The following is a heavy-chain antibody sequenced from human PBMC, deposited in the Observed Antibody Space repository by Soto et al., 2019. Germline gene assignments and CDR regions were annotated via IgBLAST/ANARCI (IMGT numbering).Heavy chain of an antibody. CDR3: DGTSSLQWYYMDV. J-gene: IGHJ6*03. CDR1: GDSVSRNSAA. CDR2: TYYRSRWYN. D-gene: IGHD1-7*01. Sequence: SQTLSLTAASSGDSVSRNSAAWNWIRQSPSRGLEWLGRTYYRSRWYNDYAVSVRSRITVNADTSKNQFSLHLNSVTPEDTAVYYCDGTSSLQWYYMDVWDKGTTVTVSS. V-gene: IGHV6-1*01.